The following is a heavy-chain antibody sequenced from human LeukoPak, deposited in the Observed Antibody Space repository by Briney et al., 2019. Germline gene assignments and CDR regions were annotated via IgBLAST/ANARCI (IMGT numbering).Heavy chain of an antibody. CDR1: GYTFTGYY. CDR3: ARDPRGDLPYGSGSQNDY. V-gene: IGHV1-2*06. J-gene: IGHJ4*02. CDR2: INPNSGGT. D-gene: IGHD3-10*01. Sequence: ASVKVSCKASGYTFTGYYMHWVRQAPGQGLEWMGRINPNSGGTNYAQKFQGRVTMTRDTSISTAYMELSRLRSDDTAVYYRARDPRGDLPYGSGSQNDYWGQGTLVTVSS.